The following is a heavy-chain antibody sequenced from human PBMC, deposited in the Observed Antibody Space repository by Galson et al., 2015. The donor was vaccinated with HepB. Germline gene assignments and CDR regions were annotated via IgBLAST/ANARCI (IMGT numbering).Heavy chain of an antibody. V-gene: IGHV4-39*01. D-gene: IGHD3-3*01. CDR2: IYYSGST. J-gene: IGHJ4*02. Sequence: SEPLSLTCTVSGGSISISSYYWGWIRQPPGKGLEWIGSIYYSGSTYYNPSLKSRVTISVDTSKNQFSLKLSSVTAADTAVYYCASWVLYDLWYFDYWGQGTLVTVSS. CDR1: GGSISISSYY. CDR3: ASWVLYDLWYFDY.